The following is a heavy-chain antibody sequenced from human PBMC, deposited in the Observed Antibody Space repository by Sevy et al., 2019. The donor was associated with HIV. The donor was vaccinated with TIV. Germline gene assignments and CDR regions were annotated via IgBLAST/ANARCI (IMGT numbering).Heavy chain of an antibody. D-gene: IGHD2-2*02. V-gene: IGHV3-23*01. Sequence: GGSLRLSCAASGFTFSSYAMNWVRQAPGKGLEWVSAISHSGGSTYYAHSVKGRFTISRDNSKNTLYLQMNSLRAEDTAVYYCAKGTLVVPAVIYYYYGMDVWGQGTTVTVSS. CDR2: ISHSGGST. J-gene: IGHJ6*02. CDR3: AKGTLVVPAVIYYYYGMDV. CDR1: GFTFSSYA.